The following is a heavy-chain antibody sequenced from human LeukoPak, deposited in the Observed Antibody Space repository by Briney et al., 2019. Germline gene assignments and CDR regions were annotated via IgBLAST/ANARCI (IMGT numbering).Heavy chain of an antibody. J-gene: IGHJ3*02. CDR3: ARASMMATTTTVVFAS. CDR1: GYTFTSYY. CDR2: INPSGGST. V-gene: IGHV1-46*01. Sequence: GASVKVSCKGSGYTFTSYYIHWERQAPGQGLEWMGIINPSGGSTSYAQKFQGRVTMTRDTSTSTVYMELSSLRSEDTAVYYCARASMMATTTTVVFASWGQGTMVTVSS. D-gene: IGHD5-24*01.